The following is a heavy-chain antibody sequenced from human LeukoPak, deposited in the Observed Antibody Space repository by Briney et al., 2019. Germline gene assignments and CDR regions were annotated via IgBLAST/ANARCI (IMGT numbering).Heavy chain of an antibody. CDR1: GGTFSSYA. CDR2: IIPIFGTA. J-gene: IGHJ5*02. CDR3: ARYDFWSGYTRFDP. V-gene: IGHV1-69*13. Sequence: SVKVSCEASGGTFSSYAISWVRQAPGQGLEWMGGIIPIFGTANYAQKFQGRVTITADESTSTAYMELSSLRSEDTAVYYCARYDFWSGYTRFDPWGQGTLVTVSS. D-gene: IGHD3-3*01.